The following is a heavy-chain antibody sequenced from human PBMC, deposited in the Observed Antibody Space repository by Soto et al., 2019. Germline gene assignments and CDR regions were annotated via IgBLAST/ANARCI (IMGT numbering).Heavy chain of an antibody. Sequence: GSLRRSCAASGFTFSSYAMSWVRQAPGKCLEWVSAISGSGGSTYYADSVKGRSTISRDNSKNTLYLQMNSLRAEDTAVYYCAKDLNYYDSSGYLSRPPILGYWGQGTLVTVSS. J-gene: IGHJ4*02. CDR1: GFTFSSYA. CDR2: ISGSGGST. V-gene: IGHV3-23*01. CDR3: AKDLNYYDSSGYLSRPPILGY. D-gene: IGHD3-22*01.